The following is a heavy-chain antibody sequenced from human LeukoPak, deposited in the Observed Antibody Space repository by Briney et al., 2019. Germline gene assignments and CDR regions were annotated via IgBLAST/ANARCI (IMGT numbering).Heavy chain of an antibody. V-gene: IGHV4-30-4*08. CDR3: ARRYYDFWSGYYYGMDV. Sequence: SETLSLTCAVYGGSFSGYYWSWIRQPPGKGLEWIGHIYYSGSTYYNPSLKSRVTISVDTSKNQFSLKLSSVTAADTAVYYCARRYYDFWSGYYYGMDVWGQGTTVTVSS. J-gene: IGHJ6*02. D-gene: IGHD3-3*01. CDR2: IYYSGST. CDR1: GGSFSGYY.